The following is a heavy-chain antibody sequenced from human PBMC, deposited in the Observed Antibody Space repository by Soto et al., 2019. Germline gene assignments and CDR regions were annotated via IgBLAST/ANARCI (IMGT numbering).Heavy chain of an antibody. V-gene: IGHV3-23*01. D-gene: IGHD2-21*01. J-gene: IGHJ3*02. Sequence: GGSLRLSCAASGFTFSSYAMSWVRQAPGKGLEWVSAISGSGGSTYYADSVKGRFTISGDNSKNTLYLQMNSLRAEDTAVYYCAKKSVAYEINDAFDIWGQGTMVTVSS. CDR3: AKKSVAYEINDAFDI. CDR1: GFTFSSYA. CDR2: ISGSGGST.